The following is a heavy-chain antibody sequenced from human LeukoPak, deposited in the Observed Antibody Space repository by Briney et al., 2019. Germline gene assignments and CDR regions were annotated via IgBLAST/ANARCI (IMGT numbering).Heavy chain of an antibody. CDR3: AGLRFGDASRVVRGVD. V-gene: IGHV3-23*01. J-gene: IGHJ4*02. D-gene: IGHD3-10*01. CDR1: GFTFSSYA. CDR2: ISGSGGST. Sequence: GGSLRLSCAASGFTFSSYAMSWVRQAPGKGLEWVSAISGSGGSTYYADSVKGRFTISRDNSKNTLYLQMNSLRAEDTAVYYCAGLRFGDASRVVRGVDWGQGTLVTVSS.